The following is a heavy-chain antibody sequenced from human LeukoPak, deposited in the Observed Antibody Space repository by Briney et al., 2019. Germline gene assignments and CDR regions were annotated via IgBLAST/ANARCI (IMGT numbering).Heavy chain of an antibody. Sequence: GGSLRLSCAASGFTFSDYYMSWIRQAPGKGLEWVSYISSSSSYTNYADSVKGRFTISRDNAKNSLYLQMNSLRAEDTAVYYCGVCSYGQYNDFDYWGQGTLVTVSS. CDR2: ISSSSSYT. CDR3: GVCSYGQYNDFDY. CDR1: GFTFSDYY. J-gene: IGHJ4*02. V-gene: IGHV3-11*03. D-gene: IGHD5-18*01.